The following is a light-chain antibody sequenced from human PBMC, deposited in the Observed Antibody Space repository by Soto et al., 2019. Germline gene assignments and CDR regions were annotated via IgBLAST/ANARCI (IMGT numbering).Light chain of an antibody. Sequence: EIVLTQSPGTLSLSPGERATLSCRASQSVSSSWLAWYQQKPGQAPRLLIYGASSRATGIPDRFSGSGSGTDFTLTISRLEPEDFAVYYCQQYGSSPPWTFGQGTKVEIK. CDR2: GAS. J-gene: IGKJ1*01. CDR1: QSVSSSW. V-gene: IGKV3-20*01. CDR3: QQYGSSPPWT.